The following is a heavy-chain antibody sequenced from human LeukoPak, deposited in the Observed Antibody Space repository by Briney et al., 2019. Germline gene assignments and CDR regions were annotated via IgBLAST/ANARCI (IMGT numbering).Heavy chain of an antibody. CDR3: ASRSRIAALNY. Sequence: SETPSLTCTVSGGSISSYYWSWIRQPPGKGLEWIGYIYYSGSTNYNPSLKSRVTISVDTSKNQFSLKLSSVTAADTAVYYCASRSRIAALNYWGQGTLVTVSS. D-gene: IGHD6-6*01. J-gene: IGHJ4*02. V-gene: IGHV4-59*12. CDR2: IYYSGST. CDR1: GGSISSYY.